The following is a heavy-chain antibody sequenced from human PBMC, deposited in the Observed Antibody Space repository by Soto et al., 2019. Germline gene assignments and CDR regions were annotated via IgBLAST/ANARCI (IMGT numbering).Heavy chain of an antibody. Sequence: HPGGSLRLSCAASGFTFSSYGMHWVRQAPGKGLEWVAVISYDGSNKYYADSVKGRFTISRDNSKNTLYLQMNSLRAEDTAVYYCAKVGWELPSAPFDYWGQGTLVTVSS. D-gene: IGHD1-26*01. J-gene: IGHJ4*02. V-gene: IGHV3-30*18. CDR1: GFTFSSYG. CDR2: ISYDGSNK. CDR3: AKVGWELPSAPFDY.